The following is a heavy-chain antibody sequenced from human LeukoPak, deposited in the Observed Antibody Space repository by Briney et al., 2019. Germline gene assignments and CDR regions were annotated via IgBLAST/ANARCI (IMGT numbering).Heavy chain of an antibody. Sequence: GGSLRLSCAASGFTFSSYSMNWVRQAPGKGLEWVSSISSSSSYIYYADSVKGRFTISRDNAKNSLYLQMNSLRAEDTAVYYCLPDFDHGDIYGLDVWGQGTTVTVSS. CDR1: GFTFSSYS. V-gene: IGHV3-21*01. CDR2: ISSSSSYI. CDR3: LPDFDHGDIYGLDV. D-gene: IGHD4-17*01. J-gene: IGHJ6*02.